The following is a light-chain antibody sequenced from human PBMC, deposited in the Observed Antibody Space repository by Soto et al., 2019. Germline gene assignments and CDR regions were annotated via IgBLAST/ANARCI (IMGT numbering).Light chain of an antibody. CDR1: SLGSKS. V-gene: IGLV3-21*02. J-gene: IGLJ1*01. CDR2: DDS. Sequence: SYELTPPPSVSVAPGQTARITCEGDSLGSKSVHWYQQRPGQAPILVVFDDSDRPSGIHEQFSGSKSGNTATLTFSGVEAGDEADYYCQVWESSTDHYVFGTGTKLTVL. CDR3: QVWESSTDHYV.